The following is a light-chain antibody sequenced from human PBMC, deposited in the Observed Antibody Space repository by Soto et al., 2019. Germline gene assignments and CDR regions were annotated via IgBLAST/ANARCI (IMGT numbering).Light chain of an antibody. V-gene: IGLV2-8*01. CDR3: SAYAGSSNGV. CDR1: GSDVGGYNF. CDR2: EVS. J-gene: IGLJ1*01. Sequence: QSVLTQPPSASGSPGQSVTISCPGTGSDVGGYNFVSWYQQHPGKAPKLIISEVSKRPSGVPDRFSGSKSGNTASLTVSGLQAEDEADYYCSAYAGSSNGVFGTGTKVTVL.